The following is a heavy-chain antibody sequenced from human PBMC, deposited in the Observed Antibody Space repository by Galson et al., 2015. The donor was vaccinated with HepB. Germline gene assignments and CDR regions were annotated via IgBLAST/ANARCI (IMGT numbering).Heavy chain of an antibody. V-gene: IGHV3-30*03. D-gene: IGHD6-13*01. CDR3: ARAPGIAAARQLAYFDY. J-gene: IGHJ4*02. Sequence: SLRLSCAASGFTFSSYGMHWVRQAPGKGLEWVAIISYDGSNKYYVDSVKGRFTVSRDNSKNTLYLQMNSLRAEDTAVYYCARAPGIAAARQLAYFDYWGQGTLVTVSS. CDR1: GFTFSSYG. CDR2: ISYDGSNK.